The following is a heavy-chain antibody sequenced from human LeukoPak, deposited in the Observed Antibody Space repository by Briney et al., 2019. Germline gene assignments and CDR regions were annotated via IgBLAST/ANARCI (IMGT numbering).Heavy chain of an antibody. D-gene: IGHD1-7*01. CDR1: GGSISSYY. Sequence: PSETLSLTCTVSGGSISSYYWNWIRQPPGKGLEWIGYVYYIGSTNYNPSLKSRVTISVDTSKNQFSLKLTSVTAADTALYYCARLNGNFQNFYDYWGQGTLVTVSS. V-gene: IGHV4-59*12. CDR2: VYYIGST. CDR3: ARLNGNFQNFYDY. J-gene: IGHJ4*02.